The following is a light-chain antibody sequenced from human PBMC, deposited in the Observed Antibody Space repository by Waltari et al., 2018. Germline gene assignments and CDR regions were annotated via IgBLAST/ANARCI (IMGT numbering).Light chain of an antibody. J-gene: IGKJ1*01. CDR2: HAS. CDR3: QHYESLPVT. V-gene: IGKV3-20*01. CDR1: QSISRY. Sequence: EIVLTQSPGTLSLSSGERATLSCRASQSISRYLAWYQQKPGQAPRLLIYHASNRATGVPDRFSVSGSGTDFSLTISRLEPEDFAVYYCQHYESLPVTFGQGTKVEIK.